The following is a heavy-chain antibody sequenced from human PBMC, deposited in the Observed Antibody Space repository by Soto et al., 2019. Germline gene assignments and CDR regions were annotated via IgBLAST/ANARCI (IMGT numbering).Heavy chain of an antibody. CDR3: ARESGFSSINMVRGVGGYYYYGMDV. CDR1: GYTFTGYY. V-gene: IGHV1-2*02. CDR2: INPNSGGT. D-gene: IGHD3-10*01. Sequence: ASVKVSCKASGYTFTGYYMHWVRQAPGQGLEWMGWINPNSGGTNYAQKFQGRVTMTRDTSISTAYMELSRLRSDDTAVYYCARESGFSSINMVRGVGGYYYYGMDVWGQGTTVTVSS. J-gene: IGHJ6*02.